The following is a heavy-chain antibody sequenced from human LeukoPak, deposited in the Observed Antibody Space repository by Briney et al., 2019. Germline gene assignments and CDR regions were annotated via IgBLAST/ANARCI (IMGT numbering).Heavy chain of an antibody. Sequence: GGSLRLSCAVSVFTLSSNWMHWVRQVPGKGLVWVSRIDNYGSGTSYADSVKGRFTISRDNAKNTVYLQMNSLRAEDTAVYYCATVFDYWSQGTLVTVSS. V-gene: IGHV3-74*01. CDR3: ATVFDY. CDR1: VFTLSSNW. CDR2: IDNYGSGT. J-gene: IGHJ4*02.